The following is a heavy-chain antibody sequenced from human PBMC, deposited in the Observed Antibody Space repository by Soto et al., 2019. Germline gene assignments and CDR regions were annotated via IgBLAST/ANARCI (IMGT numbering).Heavy chain of an antibody. Sequence: GGSLRLSCAASGFTFSSYAMSWVRQAPGKGLEWVSAISGSGGSTYYADSVKGRFTISRDNSKNTLYLQMNSLRAEDTAVYYCAKDNLDVEGYYYYYYYMDVWGKGTTVTVSS. CDR1: GFTFSSYA. CDR2: ISGSGGST. D-gene: IGHD3-16*01. CDR3: AKDNLDVEGYYYYYYYMDV. J-gene: IGHJ6*03. V-gene: IGHV3-23*01.